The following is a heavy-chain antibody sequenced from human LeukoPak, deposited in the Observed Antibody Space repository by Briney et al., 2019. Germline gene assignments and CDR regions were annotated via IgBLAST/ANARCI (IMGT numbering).Heavy chain of an antibody. CDR1: GFTFSSYA. D-gene: IGHD5-24*01. J-gene: IGHJ4*02. V-gene: IGHV3-23*01. CDR2: ISGSGGST. Sequence: GGSLRLSCAASGFTFSSYAMSWVRQAPGKGLEWVSAISGSGGSTYYADSVKGRFTISRDNAKNSLYLQMNSLRAEDTAVYYCAKDRERWLQLPDYWGQGTLVTVSS. CDR3: AKDRERWLQLPDY.